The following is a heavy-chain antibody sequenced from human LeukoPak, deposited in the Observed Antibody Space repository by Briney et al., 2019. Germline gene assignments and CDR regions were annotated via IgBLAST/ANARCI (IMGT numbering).Heavy chain of an antibody. Sequence: GGSLRLSCAASGFTVSSNYMSWVRQAPGKGLEWVSVIYSGGSTYYADSVKGRFTISRDNSKNTLYLQMNCLRAEDTAVYYCARDLRDSSGFYYFDYWGQGTLVTVSS. CDR2: IYSGGST. CDR1: GFTVSSNY. CDR3: ARDLRDSSGFYYFDY. V-gene: IGHV3-53*01. D-gene: IGHD3-22*01. J-gene: IGHJ4*02.